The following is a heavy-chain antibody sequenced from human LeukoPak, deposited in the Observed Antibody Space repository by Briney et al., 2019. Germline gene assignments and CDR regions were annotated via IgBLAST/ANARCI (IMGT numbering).Heavy chain of an antibody. J-gene: IGHJ3*02. CDR2: IIPIFGTA. CDR3: ASRYCSSTSCYAATYDAFDI. D-gene: IGHD2-2*01. V-gene: IGHV1-69*01. Sequence: SVKVSCKASGGTFSSYAISWVRQAPGQGLEWMGGIIPIFGTANYAQKFQGRVTITADESTSTAYMELGSLRSEDTAVYYCASRYCSSTSCYAATYDAFDIWGQGTMVTVSS. CDR1: GGTFSSYA.